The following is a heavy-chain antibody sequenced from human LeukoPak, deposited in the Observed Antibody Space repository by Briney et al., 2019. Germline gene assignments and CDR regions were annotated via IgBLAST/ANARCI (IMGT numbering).Heavy chain of an antibody. Sequence: SETLSLTCTVSGGSISSYYWSWIRQPPGKGLEWIGYIYYSGSTNYNPSLKSRVTISVDTSKNQFSLKLSSVTAADTAVYYCARQYSSGWYFDYWGQGTLVTVSS. CDR3: ARQYSSGWYFDY. D-gene: IGHD6-19*01. J-gene: IGHJ4*02. CDR1: GGSISSYY. CDR2: IYYSGST. V-gene: IGHV4-59*08.